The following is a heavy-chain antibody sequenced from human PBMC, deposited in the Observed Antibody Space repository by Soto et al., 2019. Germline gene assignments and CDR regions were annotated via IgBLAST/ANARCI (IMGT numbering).Heavy chain of an antibody. CDR1: GGSISSGSYY. J-gene: IGHJ5*02. V-gene: IGHV4-39*01. CDR2: IYYSGST. CDR3: ARHIAITAIGDWFDP. D-gene: IGHD2-21*01. Sequence: QLQLQESGPGLVKPSETLSLTCTVSGGSISSGSYYWGWMRQTPGKGLEWIGSIYYSGSTYYNPSLRSRVTIFSDMSKNQFSLNLSSVTAADTAVYYCARHIAITAIGDWFDPWGQGTLVTVSS.